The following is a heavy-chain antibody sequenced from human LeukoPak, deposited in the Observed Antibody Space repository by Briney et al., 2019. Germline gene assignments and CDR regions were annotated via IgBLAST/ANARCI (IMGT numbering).Heavy chain of an antibody. V-gene: IGHV3-23*01. CDR3: AKVSEHWLSVDY. Sequence: GGSLRLSCAASGFTFSSYAMSWVRQAPGKGLEWVSAISGSGGSTYYADSVKGRFTISRDNSKNTLYLQMNSLRAEDTAVHYCAKVSEHWLSVDYWGQGTLVTVSS. CDR1: GFTFSSYA. J-gene: IGHJ4*02. D-gene: IGHD3-22*01. CDR2: ISGSGGST.